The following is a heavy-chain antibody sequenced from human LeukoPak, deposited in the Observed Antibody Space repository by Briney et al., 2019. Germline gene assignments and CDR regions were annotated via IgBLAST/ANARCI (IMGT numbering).Heavy chain of an antibody. CDR1: GFTFSSYG. CDR2: IWYDGSNK. Sequence: GRSLRLSCAASGFTFSSYGMHWVRQAPGKGLEWVAVIWYDGSNKYYADSVKGRFTISRDNSKNTLYLQMNSLRAEDTAVYYCARVYGDYEMLFDYWGQGTLVTVSS. D-gene: IGHD4-17*01. V-gene: IGHV3-33*01. CDR3: ARVYGDYEMLFDY. J-gene: IGHJ4*02.